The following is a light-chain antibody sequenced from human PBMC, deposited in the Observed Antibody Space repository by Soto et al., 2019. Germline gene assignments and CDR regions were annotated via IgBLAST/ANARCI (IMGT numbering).Light chain of an antibody. Sequence: EIVLTQSPGTLSLSPGERATLSCRASQSLSSNYLAWYQQRPGQAPRLLIYGAPTRATGIQDRFSGSGSGTDFTLNIRRLETEEFAVYDCQEHGSSPRTVGQGTKVDIK. J-gene: IGKJ1*01. CDR1: QSLSSNY. CDR3: QEHGSSPRT. CDR2: GAP. V-gene: IGKV3-20*01.